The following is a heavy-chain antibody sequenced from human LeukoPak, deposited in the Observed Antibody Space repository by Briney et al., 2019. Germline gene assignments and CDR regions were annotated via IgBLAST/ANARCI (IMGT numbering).Heavy chain of an antibody. V-gene: IGHV3-7*01. J-gene: IGHJ4*02. CDR3: ARPHPNYYGSGSNLD. CDR2: IKQDGSEK. D-gene: IGHD3-10*01. CDR1: GFTFSTYW. Sequence: GGSLRLSCAASGFTFSTYWMTWVRQAPGKGLEWVANIKQDGSEKYYVDSVKGRFAISRDNAKNSLYLQMNSLRAEDTAVYYCARPHPNYYGSGSNLDWGQGTLVTVSS.